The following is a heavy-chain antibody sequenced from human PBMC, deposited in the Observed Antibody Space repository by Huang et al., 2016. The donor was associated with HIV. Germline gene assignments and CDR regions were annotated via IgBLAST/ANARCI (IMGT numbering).Heavy chain of an antibody. CDR1: GFSLDSYN. CDR3: ARDRGQQLSPFDS. CDR2: ISPSRSFI. D-gene: IGHD6-13*01. V-gene: IGHV3-21*01. J-gene: IGHJ4*02. Sequence: EVQLVESGGGLVKPGGSLRLSCAASGFSLDSYNMYWVRQTPGKGLQWVSSISPSRSFIEYAESVKGRFSISRDNAKNSLYRQMNNLRGEDTAVYYCARDRGQQLSPFDSWGQGTLVTVSS.